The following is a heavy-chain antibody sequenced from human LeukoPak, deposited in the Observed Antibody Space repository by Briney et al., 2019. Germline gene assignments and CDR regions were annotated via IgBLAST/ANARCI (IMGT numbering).Heavy chain of an antibody. CDR3: AKDLPARYYDSSGYHY. CDR2: ITGSGGGT. D-gene: IGHD3-22*01. J-gene: IGHJ4*02. V-gene: IGHV3-23*01. Sequence: PGGSLRLSCAASGFTFSSYAMSWVRQAPGKGLEWVSAITGSGGGTHYADSVKGRFTTSRDNSKNTLYLQMNSLRAEDTAVYYCAKDLPARYYDSSGYHYWGQGTLVTVSS. CDR1: GFTFSSYA.